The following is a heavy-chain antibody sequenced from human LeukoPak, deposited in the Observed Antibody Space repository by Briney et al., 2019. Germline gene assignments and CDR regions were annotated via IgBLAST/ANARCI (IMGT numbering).Heavy chain of an antibody. J-gene: IGHJ4*02. V-gene: IGHV3-23*01. Sequence: PGGSLRPSCAASGFTFSSYAMSWVRQAPGKGLEWVSAISGSGGSTYYADSVKGRFTISRDNSKNTLYLQMNSLRAEDTAVYYCAKASYVPYYYDSSGYFDYWGQGTLVTVSS. D-gene: IGHD3-22*01. CDR2: ISGSGGST. CDR3: AKASYVPYYYDSSGYFDY. CDR1: GFTFSSYA.